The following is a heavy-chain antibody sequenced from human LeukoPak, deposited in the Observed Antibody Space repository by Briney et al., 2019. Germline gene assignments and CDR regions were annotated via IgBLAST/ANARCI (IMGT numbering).Heavy chain of an antibody. V-gene: IGHV3-53*01. J-gene: IGHJ4*02. D-gene: IGHD6-19*01. CDR1: GFTVSSNY. CDR2: IYSGGST. Sequence: GGSLRLSCAAPGFTVSSNYMSWVRQAPGKGLEWVSVIYSGGSTYYADSVKGRFTISRNNSKNTLYLQMNSLRAEDTAVYYCARQGSGWYPYYFDYWGQGTLVTVSS. CDR3: ARQGSGWYPYYFDY.